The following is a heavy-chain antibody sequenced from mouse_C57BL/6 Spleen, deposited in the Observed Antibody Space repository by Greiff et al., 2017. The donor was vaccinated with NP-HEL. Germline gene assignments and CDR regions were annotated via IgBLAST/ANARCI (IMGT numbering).Heavy chain of an antibody. CDR3: ATSYYGSSLFAY. V-gene: IGHV1-64*01. CDR1: GYTFTSYW. CDR2: IHPNSGST. Sequence: QVQLKQPGAELVKPGASVKLSCKASGYTFTSYWMHWVKQRPGQGLEWIGMIHPNSGSTNYNEKFKSKATLTVDKSSSTAYMQLSSLTSEDSAVDYCATSYYGSSLFAYWGQGTLVTVSA. J-gene: IGHJ3*01. D-gene: IGHD1-1*01.